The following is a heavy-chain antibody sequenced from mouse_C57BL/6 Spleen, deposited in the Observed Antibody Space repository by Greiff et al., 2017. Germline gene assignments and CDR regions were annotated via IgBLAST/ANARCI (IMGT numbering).Heavy chain of an antibody. Sequence: EVQLVESEGGLVQPGSSMKLSCTASGFTFSDYYMAWVRQVPEKGLEWVANINYDGSSTYYLDSLKSRFIISRDNAKNILYLQMSSLKSEDTATYYCARDGDITTVVGFDVWGTGTTVTVSS. V-gene: IGHV5-16*01. J-gene: IGHJ1*03. D-gene: IGHD1-1*01. CDR3: ARDGDITTVVGFDV. CDR1: GFTFSDYY. CDR2: INYDGSST.